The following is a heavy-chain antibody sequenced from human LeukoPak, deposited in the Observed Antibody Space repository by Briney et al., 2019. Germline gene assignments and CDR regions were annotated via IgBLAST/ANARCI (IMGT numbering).Heavy chain of an antibody. D-gene: IGHD3-3*01. CDR3: ASWGLYDFWSGYSHYYFDY. Sequence: GGSLRLSCAASGFTFSSYWMSWVRQAPGKGLEWVANIKQDGSEKYYVDSVKGRFTISRDNAKNSLYLQMNSLRAEDTAVYYCASWGLYDFWSGYSHYYFDYWGQGTLVTVSS. CDR2: IKQDGSEK. J-gene: IGHJ4*02. V-gene: IGHV3-7*05. CDR1: GFTFSSYW.